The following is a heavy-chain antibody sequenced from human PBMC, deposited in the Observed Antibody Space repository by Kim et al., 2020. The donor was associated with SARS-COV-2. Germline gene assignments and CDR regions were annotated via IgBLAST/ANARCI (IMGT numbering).Heavy chain of an antibody. D-gene: IGHD4-17*01. CDR3: AREFGDYDWIWLDP. V-gene: IGHV1-18*01. Sequence: YAQKFQGRITLTTDKSTGTAYMELKNLTSDDTAVYYCAREFGDYDWIWLDPWGQGTLVTVSS. J-gene: IGHJ5*02.